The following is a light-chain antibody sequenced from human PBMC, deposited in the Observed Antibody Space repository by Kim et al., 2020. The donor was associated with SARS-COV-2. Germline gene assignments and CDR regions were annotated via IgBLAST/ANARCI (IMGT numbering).Light chain of an antibody. CDR2: GAA. J-gene: IGKJ3*01. CDR1: QSVSSSS. Sequence: GERATLTCGASQSVSSSSSAWDQQKPGQPPRLIIDGAAHRATGIPDRFSGSGSGTDFTLTISRLEPEDSAVYYCQKYTSSPPGFTFGPGTKVDIK. CDR3: QKYTSSPPGFT. V-gene: IGKV3-20*01.